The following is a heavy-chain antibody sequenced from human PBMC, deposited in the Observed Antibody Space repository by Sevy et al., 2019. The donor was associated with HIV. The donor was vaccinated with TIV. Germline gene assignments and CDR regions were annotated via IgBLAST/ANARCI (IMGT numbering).Heavy chain of an antibody. CDR1: GYTLTKLS. V-gene: IGHV1-24*01. CDR2: FDPEDGDPEDGKT. J-gene: IGHJ4*02. Sequence: ASVKVSCKVSGYTLTKLSMHWVRQTPGKGLEWMTTFDPEDGDPEDGKTIYAQKFLGRVTMTEDTSTDTAYMELSSLRSEDTAVHYCATTKDYYDSSGYPFDSWGQGTLVTVSS. CDR3: ATTKDYYDSSGYPFDS. D-gene: IGHD3-22*01.